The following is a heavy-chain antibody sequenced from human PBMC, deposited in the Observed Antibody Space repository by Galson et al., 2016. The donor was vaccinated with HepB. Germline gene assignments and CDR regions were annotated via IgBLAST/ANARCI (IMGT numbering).Heavy chain of an antibody. D-gene: IGHD3-3*01. J-gene: IGHJ4*02. Sequence: SLRLSCAASGFTFTDYGMHWVRKAPGKGPEWVAVIWFDGSHKFYADSVRGRFTISRDDSINTVFLHMTRLTVEDTAVYFCTRVSGRGAYYDFWTPESWGQGTLVTVSS. CDR3: TRVSGRGAYYDFWTPES. CDR2: IWFDGSHK. CDR1: GFTFTDYG. V-gene: IGHV3-33*01.